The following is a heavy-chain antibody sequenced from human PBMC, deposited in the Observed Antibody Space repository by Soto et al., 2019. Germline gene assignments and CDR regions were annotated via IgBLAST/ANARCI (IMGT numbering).Heavy chain of an antibody. D-gene: IGHD3-10*01. CDR1: GGSISSGDYY. CDR2: IYYSGST. CDR3: ARDRRPTMVEHGYYGMDV. V-gene: IGHV4-30-4*01. J-gene: IGHJ6*02. Sequence: SETLSLTCTVSGGSISSGDYYWSWIRQPPGKGLEWIGYIYYSGSTYYNPSLKSRVTISVDTSKNQFSLKLSSVTAADTAVYYCARDRRPTMVEHGYYGMDVWGQGTTVTVSS.